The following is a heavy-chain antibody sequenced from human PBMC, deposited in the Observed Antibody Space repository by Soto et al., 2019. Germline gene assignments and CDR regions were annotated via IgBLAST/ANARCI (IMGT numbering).Heavy chain of an antibody. CDR2: VSGSGEST. V-gene: IGHV3-23*01. D-gene: IGHD2-2*02. CDR3: AKDAGIPPYYFDF. CDR1: GFMFSSYA. J-gene: IGHJ4*02. Sequence: PGGSLRLSCAASGFMFSSYAMSWVRQAPGKGLEWVSTVSGSGESTDYTDSVQGRFTISRDNSKNTVYLQMNSPRVEDTAVYYCAKDAGIPPYYFDFWGQGPLVTVSS.